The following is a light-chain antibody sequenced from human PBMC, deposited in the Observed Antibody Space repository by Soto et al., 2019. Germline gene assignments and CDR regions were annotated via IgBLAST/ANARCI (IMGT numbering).Light chain of an antibody. V-gene: IGKV1-39*01. CDR2: AAS. CDR1: QSISNF. Sequence: DILMTQSPSSLSASVGDRVTITCRASQSISNFLNWYQQKPGKAPKLLIYAASSFQSGVPSRFSGSGSGTDFTLTISSLQPEDFATYYCQQSYSTPRTFGQGTKVDIK. CDR3: QQSYSTPRT. J-gene: IGKJ1*01.